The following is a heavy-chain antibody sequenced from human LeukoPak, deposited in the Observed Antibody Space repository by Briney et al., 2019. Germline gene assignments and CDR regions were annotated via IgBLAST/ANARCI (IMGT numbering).Heavy chain of an antibody. CDR1: GFTVSSNY. Sequence: GGSLRLSCAASGFTVSSNYMSWIRQAPGKGLEWVSVIYSGGSTYYADSVKGRFTISRDNSKNTLYLQMNSLRAEDTAVYYCARDAYYYYGMDVWGQGTTVTVSS. CDR2: IYSGGST. CDR3: ARDAYYYYGMDV. J-gene: IGHJ6*02. V-gene: IGHV3-66*01.